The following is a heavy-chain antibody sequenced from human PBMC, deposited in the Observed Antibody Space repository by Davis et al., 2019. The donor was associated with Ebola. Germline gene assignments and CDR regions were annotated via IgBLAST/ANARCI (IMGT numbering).Heavy chain of an antibody. D-gene: IGHD2-2*02. Sequence: GESLKISCAASGFAFGTYGMQWVRQAPGKGLEGVAIIWSGGSDQYYADSVKGRFTISRDNSNNTLYLQMNSLRVEDTARYYCAKASWGPAARPLLDSWGQGALVTVSS. CDR3: AKASWGPAARPLLDS. V-gene: IGHV3-33*06. CDR1: GFAFGTYG. J-gene: IGHJ4*02. CDR2: IWSGGSDQ.